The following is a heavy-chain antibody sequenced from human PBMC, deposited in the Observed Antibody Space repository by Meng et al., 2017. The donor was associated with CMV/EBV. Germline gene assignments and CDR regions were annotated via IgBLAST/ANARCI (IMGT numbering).Heavy chain of an antibody. CDR2: IYYSGST. D-gene: IGHD2-15*01. V-gene: IGHV4-39*07. CDR1: GGSISSSNYY. CDR3: ASGALGYCSGGSCYPPYYGMDV. J-gene: IGHJ6*02. Sequence: SETLSLTCTVSGGSISSSNYYWGWIRQPPGKGLEWIGSIYYSGSTYYNPSLKSRVTISVDTSKNQFSLKLSSVTAADTAVYYCASGALGYCSGGSCYPPYYGMDVWGQGTTVTVSS.